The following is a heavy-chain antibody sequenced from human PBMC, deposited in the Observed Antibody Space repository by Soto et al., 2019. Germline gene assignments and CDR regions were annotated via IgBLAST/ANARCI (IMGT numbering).Heavy chain of an antibody. J-gene: IGHJ4*02. Sequence: GGSLRLSCAASGFTFSSYAMSWVRQAPGKGLEWVSALSGSGGSTYYADSVKGRFTISRDNSKNTLYLQMNSLRAEDTAVYYCAKLSGSGYPRRYFDYWGQGTLVTVSS. CDR2: LSGSGGST. D-gene: IGHD3-22*01. CDR1: GFTFSSYA. CDR3: AKLSGSGYPRRYFDY. V-gene: IGHV3-23*01.